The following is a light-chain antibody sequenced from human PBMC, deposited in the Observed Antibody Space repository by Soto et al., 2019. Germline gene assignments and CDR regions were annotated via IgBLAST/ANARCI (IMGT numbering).Light chain of an antibody. CDR3: QQRSNWPSLT. CDR2: DAS. Sequence: EIVMTQSPATLSVSPGEGATLSCRASQSVGSYLAWYQHKPGQAPRLLISDASNRATGIPARFSGSGSETDFTLTISSLEPEDSAVYYCQQRSNWPSLTFGGGTKVDI. V-gene: IGKV3-11*01. J-gene: IGKJ4*01. CDR1: QSVGSY.